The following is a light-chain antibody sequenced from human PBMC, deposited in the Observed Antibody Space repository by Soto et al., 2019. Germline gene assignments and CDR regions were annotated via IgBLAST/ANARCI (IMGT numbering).Light chain of an antibody. CDR3: QQYGSSTLYT. J-gene: IGKJ2*01. CDR1: QSVSSSF. CDR2: GAS. Sequence: EIVLTQSPGTLSLSPGDRATLSCRASQSVSSSFLAWYQQKPGQAPRLLIYGASNRATGIPDTFSGSGSETDFTLTISRLELEDFAVYYCQQYGSSTLYTFGQGTKLEI. V-gene: IGKV3-20*01.